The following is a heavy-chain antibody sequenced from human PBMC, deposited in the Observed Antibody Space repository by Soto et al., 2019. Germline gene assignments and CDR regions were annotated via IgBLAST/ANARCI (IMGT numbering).Heavy chain of an antibody. CDR3: ARAAGSRYYYYYGMDV. Sequence: SETLSLTCTVSGGSISSSSYYWGWIRQPPGKGLEWIGSIYYSGSTYYNPSLKSRVTISVDTSKNQFSLKLSSVTAADTAVYYCARAAGSRYYYYYGMDVWGQGTTVTVSS. V-gene: IGHV4-39*01. CDR1: GGSISSSSYY. CDR2: IYYSGST. D-gene: IGHD3-10*01. J-gene: IGHJ6*02.